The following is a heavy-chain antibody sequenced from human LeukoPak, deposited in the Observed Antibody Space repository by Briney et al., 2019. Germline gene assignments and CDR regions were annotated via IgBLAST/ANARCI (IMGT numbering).Heavy chain of an antibody. CDR1: GFTFSSYW. J-gene: IGHJ4*02. V-gene: IGHV3-74*01. D-gene: IGHD3-10*01. CDR2: INSDGNST. Sequence: GGSLRLSCAASGFTFSSYWMHWVRQAPGKGLVWVSRINSDGNSTSYADSVKGRFTISRDNAKNTLYLQMNSLRAQDTAVYYCAKRPYGSGSLDYWGQGTLVTVSS. CDR3: AKRPYGSGSLDY.